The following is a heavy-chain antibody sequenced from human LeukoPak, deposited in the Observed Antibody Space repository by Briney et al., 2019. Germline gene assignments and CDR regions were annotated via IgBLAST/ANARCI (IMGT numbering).Heavy chain of an antibody. D-gene: IGHD3-3*01. CDR1: GGSFSGYY. Sequence: PSETLSLTCAVYGGSFSGYYWSWIRQPPGKGLEWIGEINHSGSTNYNPSLKSRVTISVDTSKNQFSLKLSSMTAADTAVYYCARDLTIFGVARFDPWGQGTLVTVSS. J-gene: IGHJ5*02. CDR3: ARDLTIFGVARFDP. CDR2: INHSGST. V-gene: IGHV4-34*01.